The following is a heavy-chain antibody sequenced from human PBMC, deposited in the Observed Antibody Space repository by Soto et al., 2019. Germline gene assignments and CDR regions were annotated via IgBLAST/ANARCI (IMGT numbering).Heavy chain of an antibody. V-gene: IGHV3-48*02. D-gene: IGHD1-20*01. CDR3: ARGGAYKIDY. CDR2: ISSSSSTI. J-gene: IGHJ4*02. CDR1: GFTLSSYS. Sequence: EVQLVESGGGLVQPGGSLRLSCAASGFTLSSYSMNWVRQAPGKGLEWVSYISSSSSTIYYADSVKGRFTISRDNAKNSLWLQMNSLRDEDTAVYYCARGGAYKIDYWRQGTLVTVSS.